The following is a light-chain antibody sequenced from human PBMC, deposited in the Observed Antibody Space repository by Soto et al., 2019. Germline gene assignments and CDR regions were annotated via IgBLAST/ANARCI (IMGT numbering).Light chain of an antibody. Sequence: QSVLTQPPSASGSPGQSVTISCTGTSSDVGAYKFVSWYQQHPGKAPKLMIYEVSKRPSGVPDRFSGSKSSNTASLTVSGLQAEDEAYDHCSSYAGSNNVWVFGGGTKLTVL. CDR2: EVS. CDR1: SSDVGAYKF. V-gene: IGLV2-8*01. J-gene: IGLJ3*02. CDR3: SSYAGSNNVWV.